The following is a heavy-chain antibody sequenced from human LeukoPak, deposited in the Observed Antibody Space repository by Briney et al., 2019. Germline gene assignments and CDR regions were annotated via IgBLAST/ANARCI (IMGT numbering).Heavy chain of an antibody. V-gene: IGHV1-2*06. Sequence: ASVKVSCKASGYTFTGYYMHWVRQAPGQGLEWMGRINPNSGGTNYAQKFQGRDTMTRDTSISTAYMELSRLRSDDTAVYYCVAATVTTSDAFDIWGQGTMVTVSS. CDR3: VAATVTTSDAFDI. CDR1: GYTFTGYY. J-gene: IGHJ3*02. CDR2: INPNSGGT. D-gene: IGHD4-17*01.